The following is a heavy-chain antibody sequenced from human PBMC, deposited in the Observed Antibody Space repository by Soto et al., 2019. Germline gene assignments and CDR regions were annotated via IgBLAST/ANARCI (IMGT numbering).Heavy chain of an antibody. CDR1: GFPFSSYW. Sequence: EVQLVESGGGLVQPGESLTLSCAASGFPFSSYWMHWVRQAPGKGLVWVSRIKSDGSGTYYTESMQDRFTISRDNARNTLYLQMNSLRVEDTAVYFCARGDGDRHDGNGYLGRHWGQGTLVTVSS. V-gene: IGHV3-74*01. D-gene: IGHD3-22*01. J-gene: IGHJ4*02. CDR2: IKSDGSGT. CDR3: ARGDGDRHDGNGYLGRH.